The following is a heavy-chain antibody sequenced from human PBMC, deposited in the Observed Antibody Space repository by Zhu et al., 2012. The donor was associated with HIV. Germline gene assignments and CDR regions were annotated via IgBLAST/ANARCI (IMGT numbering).Heavy chain of an antibody. CDR1: GASVSSSNW. J-gene: IGHJ4*02. Sequence: QVQLQESGPGLVQPSGTLSLTCAVSGASVSSSNWWSWVRQTPGKGLEWIGERYRSGDSYYNPSLKSRVIISIDKSKNQFSLKVNSVTAADTGIYFCARSRVTAPWYYFDYWGRESWSPSPQ. CDR3: ARSRVTAPWYYFDY. CDR2: RYRSGDS. V-gene: IGHV4-4*02. D-gene: IGHD2-21*02.